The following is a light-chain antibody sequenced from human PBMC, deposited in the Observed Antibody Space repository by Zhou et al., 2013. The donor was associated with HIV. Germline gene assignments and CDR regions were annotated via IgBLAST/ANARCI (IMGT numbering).Light chain of an antibody. V-gene: IGKV2-29*03. CDR2: EAS. Sequence: EILMTQTPLFLSVIPGQPASISCKSSQSLRHSTGKTYLYWYFQKSGQSPQLLIYEASRRFSGVPDRFSGSGSGTDFTLKISRVEAEDVGVYYCMQGVLNHSFGQGTKLEIK. CDR3: MQGVLNHS. J-gene: IGKJ2*01. CDR1: QSLRHSTGKTY.